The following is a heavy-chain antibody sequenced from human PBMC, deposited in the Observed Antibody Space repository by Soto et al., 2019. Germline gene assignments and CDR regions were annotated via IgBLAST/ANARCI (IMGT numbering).Heavy chain of an antibody. Sequence: ASVKVSCKASGYTFTSYGISWVRQAPGQGLEWMGWISAYNGNTNYAQKLQGRVTMTTDTSTSTAYMELRSLRSDDTAVYYCARGYCSGGSCYPEHPPPWFDPWGQGTLVTVSS. CDR2: ISAYNGNT. D-gene: IGHD2-15*01. V-gene: IGHV1-18*01. J-gene: IGHJ5*02. CDR1: GYTFTSYG. CDR3: ARGYCSGGSCYPEHPPPWFDP.